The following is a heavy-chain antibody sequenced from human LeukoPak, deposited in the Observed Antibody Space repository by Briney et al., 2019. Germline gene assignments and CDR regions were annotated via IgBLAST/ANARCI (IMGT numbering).Heavy chain of an antibody. J-gene: IGHJ5*02. CDR2: IYHSGST. V-gene: IGHV4-30-2*01. CDR3: ARAVLEGDWFDP. CDR1: GVSISSGGYS. D-gene: IGHD3-10*01. Sequence: SETLSLTCAVSGVSISSGGYSWSWIRQPPGKGLEWIGYIYHSGSTYYNPSLKSRVTISVDRSKNQFSLKLSSVTAADTAVYYCARAVLEGDWFDPWGQGTLVTVSS.